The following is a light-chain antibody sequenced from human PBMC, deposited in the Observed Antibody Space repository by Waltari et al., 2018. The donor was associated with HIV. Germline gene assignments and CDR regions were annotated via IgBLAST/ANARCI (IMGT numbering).Light chain of an antibody. CDR1: QSISRY. J-gene: IGKJ2*01. V-gene: IGKV1-39*01. CDR3: QQSYTTSRT. CDR2: ATS. Sequence: DIQMTQSPSSLSASVGDRFTITCRASQSISRYLNWDQQKPGKAPNLLIYATSSLQSGVPSRFSGSGSGTDFTLTISSLQPEDFGTYYCQQSYTTSRTFGQGTKLEIK.